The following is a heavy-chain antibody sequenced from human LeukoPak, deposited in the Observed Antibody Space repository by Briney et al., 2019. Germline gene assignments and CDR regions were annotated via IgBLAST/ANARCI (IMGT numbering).Heavy chain of an antibody. CDR2: IEPAGSAT. D-gene: IGHD2-15*01. Sequence: PGVSLRLSCTASGFTFSSYWMTWVRQAPGKGLEGVANIEPAGSATYYVDSVKGRFTISRDNAKNLLYLQMNSLRAEDSAVYHCGRFGYVAAVDSWGQGALVTVSS. CDR3: GRFGYVAAVDS. V-gene: IGHV3-7*01. J-gene: IGHJ4*02. CDR1: GFTFSSYW.